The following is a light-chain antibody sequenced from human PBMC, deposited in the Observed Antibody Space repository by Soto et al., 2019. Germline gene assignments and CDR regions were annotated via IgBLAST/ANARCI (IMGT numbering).Light chain of an antibody. Sequence: QSVLTQPPSASGSPGQSVIISCTGSTSDVGGYNYVSWYQHHPGKAPKLLIDDVNHRPSGVPARFSGSKSGNTASLTVSRLQAEDEADYYCSSLAVRNTFALVVGGGTKLTVL. CDR2: DVN. CDR3: SSLAVRNTFALV. V-gene: IGLV2-8*01. CDR1: TSDVGGYNY. J-gene: IGLJ2*01.